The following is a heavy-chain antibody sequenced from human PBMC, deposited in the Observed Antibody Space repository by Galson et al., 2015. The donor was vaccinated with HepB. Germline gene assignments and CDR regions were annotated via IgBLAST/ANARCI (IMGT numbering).Heavy chain of an antibody. CDR3: ARGRVIVVVPAAMSMSAFDI. CDR2: INAGNGNT. V-gene: IGHV1-3*01. D-gene: IGHD2-2*01. J-gene: IGHJ3*02. Sequence: SVKVSCKASGYTFTSYAMHWVRQAPGQRLEWMGWINAGNGNTKYSQKFQGRVTITRDTSASTAYMELSSLRSEDTAVYYCARGRVIVVVPAAMSMSAFDIWGQGTMVTVSS. CDR1: GYTFTSYA.